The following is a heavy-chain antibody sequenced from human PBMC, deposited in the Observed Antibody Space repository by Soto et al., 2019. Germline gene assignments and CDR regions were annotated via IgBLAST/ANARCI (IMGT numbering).Heavy chain of an antibody. CDR2: IIPIFGTA. CDR3: ARVYSYGHGWFDP. D-gene: IGHD5-18*01. CDR1: GGAFSSYA. V-gene: IGHV1-69*06. Sequence: SVKVSCKASGGAFSSYAISWVRQAPGQGLEWMGGIIPIFGTANYAQKFQGRVTITADKSTSTAYMELSSLRSEDTAVYYCARVYSYGHGWFDPWGQGTLVTVSS. J-gene: IGHJ5*02.